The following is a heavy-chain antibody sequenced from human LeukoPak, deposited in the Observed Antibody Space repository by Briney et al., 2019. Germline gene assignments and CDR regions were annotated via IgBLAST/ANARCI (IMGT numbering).Heavy chain of an antibody. Sequence: GGSLRLSCAASGFTFSSYGMHWVRQAPGKGLEWVAFIRSDGSNKYYEDSVRGRFTISRDNSKNTLYLQMNSLRPEDTAVYYCGKPSANSIFGVETNWFDPWGQGTLVTVSS. CDR1: GFTFSSYG. V-gene: IGHV3-30*02. D-gene: IGHD3-3*01. CDR3: GKPSANSIFGVETNWFDP. J-gene: IGHJ5*02. CDR2: IRSDGSNK.